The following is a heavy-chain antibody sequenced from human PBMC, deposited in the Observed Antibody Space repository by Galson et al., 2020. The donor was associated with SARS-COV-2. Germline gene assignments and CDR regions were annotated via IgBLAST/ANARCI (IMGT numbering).Heavy chain of an antibody. CDR2: IWYDGSNK. D-gene: IGHD1-26*01. CDR1: GFTFSSYG. Sequence: GESLKISCAASGFTFSSYGMHWVRQVPGKGLEWVAVIWYDGSNKYYADSVKGRFTISRDNSKNTLYLQMNSLRAEDTAVYYCAKGAHPLDYWGQGTLVTVSS. CDR3: AKGAHPLDY. V-gene: IGHV3-33*06. J-gene: IGHJ4*02.